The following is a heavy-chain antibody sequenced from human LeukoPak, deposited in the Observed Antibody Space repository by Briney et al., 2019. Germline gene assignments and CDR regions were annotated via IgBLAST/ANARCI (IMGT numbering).Heavy chain of an antibody. CDR2: IYYSGNT. Sequence: PSETLSLTCTVSGGSIRSSTYYWGWIRQPPGKGLEWTGSIYYSGNTYYNPSLKSRVTISVDTSKNQFSLKLRSVTAADTAVYYCARLLGGSHYMDVWGKGTTVTVSS. CDR1: GGSIRSSTYY. V-gene: IGHV4-39*01. D-gene: IGHD3-16*01. CDR3: ARLLGGSHYMDV. J-gene: IGHJ6*03.